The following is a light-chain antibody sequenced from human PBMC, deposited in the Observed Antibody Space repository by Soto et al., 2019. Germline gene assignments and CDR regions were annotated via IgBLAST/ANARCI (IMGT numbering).Light chain of an antibody. J-gene: IGKJ1*01. V-gene: IGKV3-20*01. CDR3: QQYGSSPRT. Sequence: EIVMTQSPATLSVSPGERATLFCRASQSVISNLAWYQQKPGQAPRLLIYGASSRATGIPDRFSGSGSGTDFTLTISRLEPEDFSVYYCQQYGSSPRTFGQGTKVDIK. CDR1: QSVISN. CDR2: GAS.